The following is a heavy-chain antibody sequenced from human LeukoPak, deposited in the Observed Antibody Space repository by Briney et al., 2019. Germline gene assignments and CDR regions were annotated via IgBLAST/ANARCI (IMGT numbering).Heavy chain of an antibody. V-gene: IGHV1-69*13. CDR2: IIPIFGTS. J-gene: IGHJ3*02. CDR3: ARDDGPYFDRLGHDAFDI. D-gene: IGHD3-9*01. CDR1: GGTFSTYA. Sequence: GASVKVSCKASGGTFSTYAISWVRQAPGQGLEWMGGIIPIFGTSNYAQKFQGRVTITADESTSTAYMELSSLRSEDTAVYYCARDDGPYFDRLGHDAFDIWGQGTLVTVSS.